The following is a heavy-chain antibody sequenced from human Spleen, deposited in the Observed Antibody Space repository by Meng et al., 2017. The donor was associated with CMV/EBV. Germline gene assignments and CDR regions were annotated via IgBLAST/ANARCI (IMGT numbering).Heavy chain of an antibody. V-gene: IGHV4-61*01. J-gene: IGHJ2*01. CDR3: ARHSGWSDYWYFDL. Sequence: SETLSLTCTVSGGSVSSGSYYWSWIRQPPGKGLEWIGYIYYIGSTNYNPSLQSRVTISVDRSKNQFSLKLSSVTAADTAVYYCARHSGWSDYWYFDLWGRGTLVTVSS. D-gene: IGHD1-14*01. CDR2: IYYIGST. CDR1: GGSVSSGSYY.